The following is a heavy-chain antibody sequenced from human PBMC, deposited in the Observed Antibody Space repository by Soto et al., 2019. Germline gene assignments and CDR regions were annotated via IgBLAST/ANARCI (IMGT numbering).Heavy chain of an antibody. D-gene: IGHD6-13*01. J-gene: IGHJ3*02. Sequence: GGSLRLSCVASGFTFSSYSMNWVRQAPGKGLEWVSSISSSSSYIYYADSVKGRFTISRDNAKNSLYLQMNSLRAEDTAVYYCARDVWSSWTYAFDISGQGTMVTVSS. CDR2: ISSSSSYI. V-gene: IGHV3-21*01. CDR3: ARDVWSSWTYAFDI. CDR1: GFTFSSYS.